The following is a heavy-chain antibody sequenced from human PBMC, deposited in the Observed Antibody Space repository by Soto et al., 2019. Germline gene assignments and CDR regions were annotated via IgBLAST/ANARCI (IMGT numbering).Heavy chain of an antibody. V-gene: IGHV1-8*02. CDR1: GYNFKNFD. Sequence: QVQLVQSGAEVKKPGASVKVSCTASGYNFKNFDINWVRQASEQGLEWMGWLKPSSGEAGYAEKFQGRLTMTRDTSTNTVSMELCRLTSEDTAVYYCVRDNWSSNFDYFGMDVWGHGTTVIVS. CDR2: LKPSSGEA. CDR3: VRDNWSSNFDYFGMDV. J-gene: IGHJ6*02. D-gene: IGHD3-3*01.